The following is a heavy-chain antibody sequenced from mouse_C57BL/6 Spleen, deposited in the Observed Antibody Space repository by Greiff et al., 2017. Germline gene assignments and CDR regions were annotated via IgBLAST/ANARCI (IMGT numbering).Heavy chain of an antibody. D-gene: IGHD4-1*01. Sequence: QVQLQQPGAELVKPGASVKMSCKASGYTFTSYWITWVKQRPGQGLEWIGDIYPGSGSTNYNEKFKSKATLTVDTSSSTAYMQLSSLTSEDSAVFYWARELGEGNLDYAMDYWGQGTSVTVSS. J-gene: IGHJ4*01. CDR1: GYTFTSYW. V-gene: IGHV1-55*01. CDR2: IYPGSGST. CDR3: ARELGEGNLDYAMDY.